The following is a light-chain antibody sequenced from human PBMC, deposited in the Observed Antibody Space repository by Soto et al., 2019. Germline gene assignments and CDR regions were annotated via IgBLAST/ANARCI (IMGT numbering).Light chain of an antibody. CDR1: SSDVGGYNY. Sequence: QSALTQPRSVSESPGQSVTISCTGTSSDVGGYNYVSWYQQHPGKAPKVMIYAVSERPSGVPDRFSGSKSGNTASLTISGLQAEDEADYYCCSYAGSPRYVFGTGTQLTVL. CDR2: AVS. J-gene: IGLJ1*01. CDR3: CSYAGSPRYV. V-gene: IGLV2-11*01.